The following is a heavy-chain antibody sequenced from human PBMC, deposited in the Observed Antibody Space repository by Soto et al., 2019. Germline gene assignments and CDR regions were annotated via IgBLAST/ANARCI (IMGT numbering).Heavy chain of an antibody. CDR2: IIPILGIA. D-gene: IGHD3-3*01. CDR1: GGTFSSYT. CDR3: ARFGVVREGLDY. J-gene: IGHJ4*02. Sequence: SVKVSCKASGGTFSSYTISWVRQAPGQGLEWMGRIIPILGIANYAQKFQGRVTITADKSTSTAYMELSSLRSEDTAVYYCARFGVVREGLDYWGQGTLVTVSS. V-gene: IGHV1-69*02.